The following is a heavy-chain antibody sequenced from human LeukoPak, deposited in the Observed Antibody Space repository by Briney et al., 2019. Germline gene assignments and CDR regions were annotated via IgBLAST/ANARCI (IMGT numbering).Heavy chain of an antibody. J-gene: IGHJ4*02. CDR1: GYTFTSYD. V-gene: IGHV1-18*01. Sequence: ASVKVSCKASGYTFTSYDISWVRQAPGQGLEWMGWIRAYNGNTNYAQNLQGRVTLTTDTSTNTAYMELRSLRSDDTAVYYCAGGITGGDYWGQGTLVTVSS. CDR3: AGGITGGDY. CDR2: IRAYNGNT. D-gene: IGHD1-14*01.